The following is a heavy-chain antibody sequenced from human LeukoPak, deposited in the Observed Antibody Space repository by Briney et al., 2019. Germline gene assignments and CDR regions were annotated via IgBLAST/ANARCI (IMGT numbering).Heavy chain of an antibody. CDR2: VHPNSGNT. Sequence: ASVKVSCKTSGYTFATYKINWVRQAAGQGLEWMGWVHPNSGNTDYAQKFQGRVTMTRNTSISTAYMELSSLRSEDTAVYYCSRGPRNDPWGQGTLVTVS. D-gene: IGHD1-14*01. J-gene: IGHJ5*02. CDR1: GYTFATYK. V-gene: IGHV1-8*01. CDR3: SRGPRNDP.